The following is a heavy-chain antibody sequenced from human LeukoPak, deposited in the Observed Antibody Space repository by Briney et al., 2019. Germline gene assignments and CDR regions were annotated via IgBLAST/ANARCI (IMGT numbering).Heavy chain of an antibody. Sequence: SETLSLTCTVSGNSFGNYYWGWIRQPPGKGLEWIGSIYYSGSTYYNPSLKSRVTISVDTSKNQFSLKLSSVTAADTAVYYCAREYVAADYYYMDVWGKGTTVTVSS. CDR3: AREYVAADYYYMDV. J-gene: IGHJ6*03. CDR1: GNSFGNYY. V-gene: IGHV4-39*07. D-gene: IGHD6-13*01. CDR2: IYYSGST.